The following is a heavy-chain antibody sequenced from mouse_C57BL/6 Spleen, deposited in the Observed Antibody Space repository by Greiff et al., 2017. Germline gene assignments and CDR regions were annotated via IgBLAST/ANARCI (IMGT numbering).Heavy chain of an antibody. V-gene: IGHV1-85*01. D-gene: IGHD2-5*01. CDR1: GYTFTSYD. CDR2: IYPRDGST. CDR3: ARNYYSNLFAY. J-gene: IGHJ3*01. Sequence: QVHVKQSGPELVKPGASVKLSCKASGYTFTSYDINWVKQRPGQGLEWIGWIYPRDGSTKYNEKFKGKATLTVDTSSSTAYMELHSLTSEDSAVYFCARNYYSNLFAYWGQGTLVTVSA.